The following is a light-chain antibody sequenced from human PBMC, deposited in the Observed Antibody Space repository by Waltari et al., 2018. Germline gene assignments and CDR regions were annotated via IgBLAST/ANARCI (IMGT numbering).Light chain of an antibody. V-gene: IGKV2-30*02. CDR1: QSLVHSDEENN. Sequence: DVLMTQSPLSLPVALGQTASISCRSSQSLVHSDEENNLNWFHQKPGQSPRRLIYKVSNRDSRVPERFSGSGSGTDFTLKISRVEADDVGIYYCMQGTHWPPWTFGQGTKVEIK. J-gene: IGKJ1*01. CDR2: KVS. CDR3: MQGTHWPPWT.